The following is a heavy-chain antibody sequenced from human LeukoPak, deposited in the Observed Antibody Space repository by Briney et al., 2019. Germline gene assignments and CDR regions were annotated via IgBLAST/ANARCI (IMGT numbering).Heavy chain of an antibody. Sequence: GGSLRLSCAASGFTFSSYGMHWVRQAPGKGLEWVAFIRYDGSNKYYADSVKGRFTISRDNSKNTLYLQMNSLRAEDTVVYYCAKGAAVLRFLEWLLYVDYWGQGTLVTVSS. CDR1: GFTFSSYG. CDR3: AKGAAVLRFLEWLLYVDY. V-gene: IGHV3-30*02. J-gene: IGHJ4*02. CDR2: IRYDGSNK. D-gene: IGHD3-3*01.